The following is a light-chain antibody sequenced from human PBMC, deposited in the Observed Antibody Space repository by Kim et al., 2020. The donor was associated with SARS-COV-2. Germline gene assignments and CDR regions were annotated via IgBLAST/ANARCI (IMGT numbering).Light chain of an antibody. CDR3: ASSTTSTTWV. CDR2: DDT. V-gene: IGLV2-14*03. CDR1: SSDVGGYNA. J-gene: IGLJ3*02. Sequence: GQSVTISCTGTSSDVGGYNAVSWYQQHPGKAPNLMSYDDTSRPSGVSNSFSGSKSGNTASLSISGLQVEDEADYYCASSTTSTTWVFGGGTQLTVL.